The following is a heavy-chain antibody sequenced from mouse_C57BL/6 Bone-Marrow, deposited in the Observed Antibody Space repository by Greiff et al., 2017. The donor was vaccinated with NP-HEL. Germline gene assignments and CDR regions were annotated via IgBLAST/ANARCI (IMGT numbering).Heavy chain of an antibody. Sequence: LVESGPELVKPGASVKISCKASGYAFSSSWMNWVKQRPGKGLEWIGRIYPGDGDTNYNGKFKGKATLTADKSSSTAYMQLSSLTSEDSAVYFCARGGNYEGYAMDYWGQGTSVTVSS. CDR2: IYPGDGDT. J-gene: IGHJ4*01. CDR3: ARGGNYEGYAMDY. V-gene: IGHV1-82*01. D-gene: IGHD2-1*01. CDR1: GYAFSSSW.